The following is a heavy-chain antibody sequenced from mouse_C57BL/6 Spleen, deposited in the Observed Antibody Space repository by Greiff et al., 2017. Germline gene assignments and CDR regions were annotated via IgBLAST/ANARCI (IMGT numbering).Heavy chain of an antibody. CDR3: AKDYYGSFYYAMDY. Sequence: QVQLQQPGAELVKPGASVKLSCKASGYTFTSYWMQWVKQRPGRGLEWIGRIDPNSGGTKYNEKFKSKATLTVDQPSSTAYMQLSSLTSEDSAVXYCAKDYYGSFYYAMDYWGQGTSVTVSS. V-gene: IGHV1-72*01. J-gene: IGHJ4*01. CDR2: IDPNSGGT. CDR1: GYTFTSYW. D-gene: IGHD1-1*01.